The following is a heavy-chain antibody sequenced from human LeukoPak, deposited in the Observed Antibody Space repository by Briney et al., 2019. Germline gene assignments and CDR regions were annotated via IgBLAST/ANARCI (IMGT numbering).Heavy chain of an antibody. J-gene: IGHJ5*02. CDR3: ARGAWPAVIATRWFDP. Sequence: GASVKVSCKASGYTFTSYDINWVRQATGQGLEWMGWMNPDSGNTGYAQNFQGRVTMTRSPSTSTAYMELSSLRSEDTAVYYCARGAWPAVIATRWFDPWGQGTQVTVSS. D-gene: IGHD2-2*01. V-gene: IGHV1-8*01. CDR1: GYTFTSYD. CDR2: MNPDSGNT.